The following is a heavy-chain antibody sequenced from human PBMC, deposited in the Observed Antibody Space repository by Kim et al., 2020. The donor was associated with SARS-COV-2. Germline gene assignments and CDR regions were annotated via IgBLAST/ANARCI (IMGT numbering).Heavy chain of an antibody. D-gene: IGHD3-3*01. J-gene: IGHJ5*02. CDR2: ISSSSSYI. CDR1: GFTFSSYS. CDR3: ARTGIKVDYDFWSGYSNWFDP. Sequence: GGSLRLSCAASGFTFSSYSMNWVRQAPGKGLEWVSSISSSSSYIYYADSVKGRFTISRDNAKNSLYLQMNSLRAEDTAVYYCARTGIKVDYDFWSGYSNWFDPWGQGTLVTVSS. V-gene: IGHV3-21*01.